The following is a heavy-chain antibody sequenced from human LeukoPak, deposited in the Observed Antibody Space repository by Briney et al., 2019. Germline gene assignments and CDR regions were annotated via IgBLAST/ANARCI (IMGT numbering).Heavy chain of an antibody. CDR2: IFYSGST. Sequence: SETLSLTCIVSGGSISSNSYYWGWIRQSPGKGLEWIGNIFYSGSTDYNPSLKSRVTISVDTSKNQFSLKLSSVTAADTAVYYCAIDIVVVVAATWDGAFDIWGQGTMVTVSS. V-gene: IGHV4-39*07. D-gene: IGHD2-15*01. CDR1: GGSISSNSYY. J-gene: IGHJ3*02. CDR3: AIDIVVVVAATWDGAFDI.